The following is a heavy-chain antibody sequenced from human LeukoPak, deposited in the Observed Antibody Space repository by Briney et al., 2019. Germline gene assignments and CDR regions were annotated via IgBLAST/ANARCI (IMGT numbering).Heavy chain of an antibody. V-gene: IGHV3-66*01. CDR1: GISVSSNY. J-gene: IGHJ5*02. CDR3: ATHDWFDP. CDR2: IYSGGNT. Sequence: GSLRLSCAASGISVSSNYMNWVRQAPGKGLEWVSVIYSGGNTYYADSVKGRFTISRDNSKNTLYLQMNSLRAEDTAVYYCATHDWFDPWGQGTLVTVSS.